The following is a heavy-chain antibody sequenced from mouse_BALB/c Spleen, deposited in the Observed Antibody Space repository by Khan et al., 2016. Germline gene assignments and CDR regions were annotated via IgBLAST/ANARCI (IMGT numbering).Heavy chain of an antibody. V-gene: IGHV1-12*01. Sequence: QVQLKQSGAELVKPGASVKMSCKASGYTFTSYNMHWVKQTPGQGLEWIGAIYPGNGDTSYNQKFKGKATLTADKSSSTAYMQLSSLTSEDSAVYYCAGDYGYEFAYWGQGTLVTVSA. CDR3: AGDYGYEFAY. CDR2: IYPGNGDT. J-gene: IGHJ3*01. D-gene: IGHD2-14*01. CDR1: GYTFTSYN.